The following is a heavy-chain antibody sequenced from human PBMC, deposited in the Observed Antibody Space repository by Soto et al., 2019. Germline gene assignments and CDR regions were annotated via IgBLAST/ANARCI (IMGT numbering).Heavy chain of an antibody. CDR1: GFTFSSYA. J-gene: IGHJ3*02. Sequence: GGSLRLSCAASGFTFSSYAMSWVRQAPGKGLEWVSAISGSGGSTYYADSVKGRFTISRDNSKNTLYLQMNSLRAEDTAVYYCAKASTRGVFLMHAFDIWGQGTMVTVSS. CDR3: AKASTRGVFLMHAFDI. CDR2: ISGSGGST. D-gene: IGHD3-10*01. V-gene: IGHV3-23*01.